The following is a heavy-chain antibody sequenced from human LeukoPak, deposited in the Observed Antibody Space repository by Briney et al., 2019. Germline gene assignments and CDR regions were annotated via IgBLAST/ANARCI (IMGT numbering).Heavy chain of an antibody. CDR1: GFIVDDYA. CDR3: ARVAGTTGDY. D-gene: IGHD1-1*01. J-gene: IGHJ4*02. Sequence: PGGSLRLSCAASGFIVDDYAMYWVRQAPGKGLEWVSSISSSSNYIHYADSVRGRFTISRDNAKNSLYLQMNSLRAEDTAVYYCARVAGTTGDYWGQGTLVTVSS. V-gene: IGHV3-21*04. CDR2: ISSSSNYI.